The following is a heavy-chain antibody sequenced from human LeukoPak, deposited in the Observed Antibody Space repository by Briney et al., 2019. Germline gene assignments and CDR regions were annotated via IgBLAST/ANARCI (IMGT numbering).Heavy chain of an antibody. J-gene: IGHJ5*02. CDR1: GDSISSYY. V-gene: IGHV4-59*01. D-gene: IGHD6-13*01. Sequence: SETLSLTCTVSGDSISSYYWNWIPQPPGKGLEWIGYVYHSGITNYNPPLKSRVTISVDTSKNPFSLRLTSLTAADTPVYYCARALRQQLVTGWFDPWGQGTLVTVSS. CDR3: ARALRQQLVTGWFDP. CDR2: VYHSGIT.